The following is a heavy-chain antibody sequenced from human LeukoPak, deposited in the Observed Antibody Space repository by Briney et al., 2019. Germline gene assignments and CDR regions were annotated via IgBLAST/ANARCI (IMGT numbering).Heavy chain of an antibody. J-gene: IGHJ4*02. CDR2: IYHSGST. CDR3: ARETEYCSGGSCQPDY. CDR1: GYSISSGYY. Sequence: SETLSLTCTVSGYSISSGYYWGWIRQPPGKGLEWIGSIYHSGSTYYNPCLKSRVTISVDTSKNQFSLKLSSVTAADTAVYYCARETEYCSGGSCQPDYWGQGTLVTVSS. V-gene: IGHV4-38-2*02. D-gene: IGHD2-15*01.